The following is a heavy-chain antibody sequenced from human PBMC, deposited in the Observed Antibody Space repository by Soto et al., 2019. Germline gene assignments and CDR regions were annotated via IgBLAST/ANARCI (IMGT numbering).Heavy chain of an antibody. J-gene: IGHJ4*02. CDR2: INHSGST. D-gene: IGHD6-19*01. Sequence: SETLSLTCAVYGGSFSGYYWSWIRQPPGNGLEWIGEINHSGSTNYNPSLKSRVTISVDTSKNQFSLKLSSVTAADTAVYYCARFSWLVDFDYWGQGTLVTVSS. CDR1: GGSFSGYY. V-gene: IGHV4-34*01. CDR3: ARFSWLVDFDY.